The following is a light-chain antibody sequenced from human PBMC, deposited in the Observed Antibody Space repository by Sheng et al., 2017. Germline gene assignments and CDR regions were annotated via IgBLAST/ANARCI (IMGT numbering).Light chain of an antibody. Sequence: IVLTQTPGTLSLSPGQRATLSCRASQTINSNYLAWYQQKPGQAPRLLIYDASSRATGIPDRFSGSGSGTDFALTISCLQSEDFATYYCQQYYSYPQAFGQGTRLEIK. J-gene: IGKJ5*01. V-gene: IGKV3-20*01. CDR3: QQYYSYPQA. CDR2: DAS. CDR1: QTINSNY.